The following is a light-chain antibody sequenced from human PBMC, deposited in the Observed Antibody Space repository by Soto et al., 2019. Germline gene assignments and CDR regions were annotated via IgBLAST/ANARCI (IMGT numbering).Light chain of an antibody. CDR2: AVR. CDR1: SSDVGGYNY. J-gene: IGLJ2*01. CDR3: SSYTSSSTLA. Sequence: QSALTQPASVSGSPGQSITISCTGTSSDVGGYNYVSWYQQHPGKPPKLLIYAVRSRPSGVSNRFSGSKSGNTASLTISGLQAEDEADYYCSSYTSSSTLAFGGGTQLTVL. V-gene: IGLV2-14*01.